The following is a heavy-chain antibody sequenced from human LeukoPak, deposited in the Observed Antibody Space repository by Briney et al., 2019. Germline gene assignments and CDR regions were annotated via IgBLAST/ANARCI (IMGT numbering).Heavy chain of an antibody. Sequence: SETLSLTCTVSGYSISSGYYWGWIRQPPGKGLEWIGSIYHSGSTYYNPSLKSRVTISVDTSKNQFSLKLSSVTAADTAVYYCASLSSGSPDYWGQGTLVTVSS. CDR1: GYSISSGYY. J-gene: IGHJ4*02. D-gene: IGHD1-26*01. CDR2: IYHSGST. CDR3: ASLSSGSPDY. V-gene: IGHV4-38-2*02.